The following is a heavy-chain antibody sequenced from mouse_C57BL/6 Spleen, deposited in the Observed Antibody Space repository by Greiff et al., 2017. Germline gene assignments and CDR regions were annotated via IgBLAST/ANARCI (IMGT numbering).Heavy chain of an antibody. J-gene: IGHJ3*01. Sequence: VQLQQSGPELVKPGASVKISCKASGYSFTSYYIHWVKQRPGQGLEWIGWIYPGSGNTKYNEKFKGKATLTADTSSSTAYMQLSSLTSEDSAVYYCARDGDYDPFAYWGQGTLVTVSA. CDR1: GYSFTSYY. CDR3: ARDGDYDPFAY. CDR2: IYPGSGNT. V-gene: IGHV1-66*01. D-gene: IGHD2-4*01.